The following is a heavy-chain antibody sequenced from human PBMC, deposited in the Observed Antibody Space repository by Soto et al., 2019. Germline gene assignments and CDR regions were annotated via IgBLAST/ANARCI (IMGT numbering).Heavy chain of an antibody. Sequence: QVQLVQSGAEVKKPGSSVKVSCKASGVTFSSYAISWVRQAPGQGLEWMGGIIPIFGTANYAQKFQGRVTITADESTSTAYMKLSSLRSKDTAVYYCARGLEAPTIYNYYGMDVWGQGTTVTVSS. CDR3: ARGLEAPTIYNYYGMDV. D-gene: IGHD6-6*01. CDR2: IIPIFGTA. CDR1: GVTFSSYA. J-gene: IGHJ6*02. V-gene: IGHV1-69*12.